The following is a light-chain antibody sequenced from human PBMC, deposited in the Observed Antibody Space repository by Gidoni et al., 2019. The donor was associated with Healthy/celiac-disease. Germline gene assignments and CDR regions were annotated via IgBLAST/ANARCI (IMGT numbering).Light chain of an antibody. Sequence: DIQMTQSPSSLSASVGDRVTITCRASKSISSYLNWYQQKPGKAPKLLIYAASSLQSGVPSRFSGSGSGTHFTLTISSLQPEDFATYYCQQSYSTLCTFXGXTKVEIK. CDR2: AAS. CDR3: QQSYSTLCT. J-gene: IGKJ4*01. CDR1: KSISSY. V-gene: IGKV1-39*01.